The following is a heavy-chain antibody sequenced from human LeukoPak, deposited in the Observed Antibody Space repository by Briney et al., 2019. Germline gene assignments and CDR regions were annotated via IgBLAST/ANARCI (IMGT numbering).Heavy chain of an antibody. V-gene: IGHV3-23*01. CDR3: VKEGYTTPFVTALDF. J-gene: IGHJ4*02. CDR1: GFTFSSYA. Sequence: PGGSLRLSCVASGFTFSSYAMSWVRQAPGKGLEWVSGGGGTSGSTYYADSVKGRFTFSRDNSKNTLSLQMNSLRVEDTAIYYCVKEGYTTPFVTALDFWGQGTLVTVSS. D-gene: IGHD2-21*02. CDR2: GGGTSGST.